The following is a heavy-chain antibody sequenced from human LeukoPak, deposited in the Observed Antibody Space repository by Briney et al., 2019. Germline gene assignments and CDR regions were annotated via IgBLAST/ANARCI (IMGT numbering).Heavy chain of an antibody. CDR3: AKDVCSSTSCDVGS. Sequence: GGSLRLSCAASGFAFSSYAMSWVRQAPGKGLEWVSAISSNGAGTYYADSVKGRFTISRDNSKNTLYLQMNSLRAEDTAVYYCAKDVCSSTSCDVGSWGQGTLVTASS. CDR1: GFAFSSYA. V-gene: IGHV3-23*01. J-gene: IGHJ5*02. CDR2: ISSNGAGT. D-gene: IGHD2-2*01.